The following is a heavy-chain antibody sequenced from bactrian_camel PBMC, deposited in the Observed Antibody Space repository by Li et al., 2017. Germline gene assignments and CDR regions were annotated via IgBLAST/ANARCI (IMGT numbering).Heavy chain of an antibody. Sequence: HVQLVESGGGLVQPGGSLRLSCAASGFTFSTYDMYWVRQAPGKGLEWVSGINRDASSTSYVATVEGRFTVSRDNAKNTLYLQMNSLKPEDTAVYYCAARVTMGWVMPFRYWGQGTQVTVS. J-gene: IGHJ6*01. V-gene: IGHV3S5*01. CDR1: GFTFSTYD. CDR2: INRDASST. CDR3: AARVTMGWVMPFRY. D-gene: IGHD5*01.